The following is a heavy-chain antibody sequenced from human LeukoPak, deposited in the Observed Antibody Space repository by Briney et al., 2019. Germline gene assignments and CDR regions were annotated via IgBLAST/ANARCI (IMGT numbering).Heavy chain of an antibody. CDR3: ARGSGWFLH. CDR2: IYYSGSI. V-gene: IGHV4-59*01. CDR1: GVSITAYY. D-gene: IGHD6-19*01. Sequence: PSETLSLTCTVSGVSITAYYWSWIRQPPGKGLEWIGYIYYSGSINYNPSLKSRVTISVDTSKNQFSLKLSSVTAADTAVYYCARGSGWFLHWGQGTLVTVSS. J-gene: IGHJ4*02.